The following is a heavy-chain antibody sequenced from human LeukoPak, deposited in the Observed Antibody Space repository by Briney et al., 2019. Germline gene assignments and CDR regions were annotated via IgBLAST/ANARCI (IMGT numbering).Heavy chain of an antibody. CDR1: GFTFSNYA. V-gene: IGHV3-23*01. D-gene: IGHD2-2*01. Sequence: PGGSLRLSCAASGFTFSNYAMSWVRQAPGKGLEWVSGISGSGGDTYYADSVKGRFTISRDNSKNTLYLQMNSLRAEDTAVYYCAKDHAIVVVPAASYDYWGQGTLVTVSS. CDR3: AKDHAIVVVPAASYDY. J-gene: IGHJ4*02. CDR2: ISGSGGDT.